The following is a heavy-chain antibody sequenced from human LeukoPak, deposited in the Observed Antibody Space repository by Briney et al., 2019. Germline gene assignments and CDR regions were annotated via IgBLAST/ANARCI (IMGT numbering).Heavy chain of an antibody. Sequence: GASVKVSCKASGYTFTGYYMHWVRQAPGQGLKWMGWINPNSGGTNYAQKFQGRVTMTRDTSISTAYMELSRLRSDDTAVYYCARARTLCSSSHTNWFDPWGQGTLVTVSS. V-gene: IGHV1-2*02. CDR2: INPNSGGT. J-gene: IGHJ5*02. CDR3: ARARTLCSSSHTNWFDP. D-gene: IGHD6-13*01. CDR1: GYTFTGYY.